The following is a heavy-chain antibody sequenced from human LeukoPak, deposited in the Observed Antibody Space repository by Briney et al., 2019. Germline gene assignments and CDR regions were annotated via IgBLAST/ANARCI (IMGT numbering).Heavy chain of an antibody. CDR1: GDSVSSNSVT. V-gene: IGHV6-1*01. J-gene: IGHJ5*02. Sequence: SQSLSLTRAISGDSVSSNSVTWNWIRQSPSRGLEWLGRTYYRSTWYNDYAVSVRGRITVNPDTSKNQFSLHLNSVTPEDTAVYYCARRLTQYDCFDPWGQGILVTVSS. D-gene: IGHD2-2*01. CDR2: TYYRSTWYN. CDR3: ARRLTQYDCFDP.